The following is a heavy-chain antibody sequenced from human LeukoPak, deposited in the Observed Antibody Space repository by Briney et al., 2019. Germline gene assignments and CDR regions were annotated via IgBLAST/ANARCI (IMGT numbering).Heavy chain of an antibody. J-gene: IGHJ5*02. CDR3: ARGSRAKGDWFDP. D-gene: IGHD6-13*01. CDR2: ISAYNGNT. CDR1: GYIFTSYA. V-gene: IGHV1-18*01. Sequence: ASVKVSCKTSGYIFTSYAISWVRQAPGQGLEWMGWISAYNGNTNYAQKLQGRVTMTTDTSTSTAYMELRSLRSDDTAVYYCARGSRAKGDWFDPWGQGTLVTVSS.